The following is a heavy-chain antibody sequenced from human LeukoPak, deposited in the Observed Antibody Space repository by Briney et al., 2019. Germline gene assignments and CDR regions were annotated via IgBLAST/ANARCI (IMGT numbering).Heavy chain of an antibody. CDR3: ARVSSSWYRRCLPYHFDY. CDR2: ISAYNGNT. Sequence: ASVTVSCKASGYTFTSYGISWVRQAPGQGLEWMGWISAYNGNTNYAQKLQGRVTMTTDTSTSTAYMELRSLRSDDTAVYYCARVSSSWYRRCLPYHFDYWGQGTLVTVSS. CDR1: GYTFTSYG. D-gene: IGHD6-13*01. V-gene: IGHV1-18*04. J-gene: IGHJ4*02.